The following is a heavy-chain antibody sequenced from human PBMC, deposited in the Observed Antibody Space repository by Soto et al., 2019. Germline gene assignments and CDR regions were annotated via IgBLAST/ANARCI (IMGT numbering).Heavy chain of an antibody. D-gene: IGHD3-10*01. CDR2: IGVGGGDR. CDR1: GFTFSSYA. J-gene: IGHJ4*02. V-gene: IGHV3-23*01. CDR3: ARVRFGELV. Sequence: EVQLLESGGGLVQPGGSLRLSCAASGFTFSSYAMSWVRQAPGKGLEWVSIIGVGGGDRYYPESVKGRFTISRDNSRETLYLELKSLRDEDTAVYYCARVRFGELVWGQGTLVTVSS.